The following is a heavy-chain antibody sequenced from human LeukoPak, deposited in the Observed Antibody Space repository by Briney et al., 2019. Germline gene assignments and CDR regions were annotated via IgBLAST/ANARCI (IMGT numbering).Heavy chain of an antibody. CDR2: INANNGNT. V-gene: IGHV1-18*01. CDR3: ARAAPRDCTNGICWVDY. CDR1: GYSFTNYG. Sequence: VASVKVSCXASGYSFTNYGFTWVRQAPGQGLEWMGWINANNGNTNYAQRLQGRVTMTIDTSTNTAYMELRSLRSDDTAVYYCARAAPRDCTNGICWVDYWGQGTLVTVS. J-gene: IGHJ4*02. D-gene: IGHD2-8*01.